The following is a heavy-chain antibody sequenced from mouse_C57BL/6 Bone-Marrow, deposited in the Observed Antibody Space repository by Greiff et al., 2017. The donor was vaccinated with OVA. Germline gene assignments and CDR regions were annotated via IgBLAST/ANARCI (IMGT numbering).Heavy chain of an antibody. J-gene: IGHJ3*01. V-gene: IGHV1-26*01. CDR3: ARKEYGNYYA. CDR1: GYTFTDYY. D-gene: IGHD2-1*01. CDR2: INPNNGGT. Sequence: VQLQQSGPELVKPGASVKISCKASGYTFTDYYMNWVKQSHGKSLEWIGDINPNNGGTNYNEKFKSKATLTVDKSSSTAYMQLSSLTSEDSAVYYCARKEYGNYYAWGQGTLVTVSA.